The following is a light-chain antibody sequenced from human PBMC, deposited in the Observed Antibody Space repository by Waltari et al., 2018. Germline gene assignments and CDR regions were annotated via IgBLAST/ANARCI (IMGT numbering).Light chain of an antibody. CDR2: WAS. CDR3: QQYYSTPWK. V-gene: IGKV4-1*01. CDR1: QSVLYSSNNKNY. J-gene: IGKJ1*01. Sequence: DIVMTQSPDSLAVSLGEWATINCKSSQSVLYSSNNKNYLAWYQQKPGQPPKLLIYWASNRESGVPDRISGSGSGTDFTLTISSLQAEDVAVYYCQQYYSTPWKFGQGTKVEIK.